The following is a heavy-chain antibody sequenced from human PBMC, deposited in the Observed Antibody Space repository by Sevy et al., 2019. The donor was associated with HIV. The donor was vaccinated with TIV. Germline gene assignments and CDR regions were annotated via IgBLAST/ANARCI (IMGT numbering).Heavy chain of an antibody. V-gene: IGHV3-30*04. D-gene: IGHD2-15*01. CDR1: GFTFSSYA. J-gene: IGHJ6*02. CDR3: AREMGEYCSGGSCSRIYYYYYGMDV. Sequence: GGSLRLSCAASGFTFSSYAMHWVRQAPGKGLEWVAVISYDGSNKYYADSVKGRFTISRDNSKNTLYLQMNSLRAEDTAVYYCAREMGEYCSGGSCSRIYYYYYGMDVWGQWTTVTVSS. CDR2: ISYDGSNK.